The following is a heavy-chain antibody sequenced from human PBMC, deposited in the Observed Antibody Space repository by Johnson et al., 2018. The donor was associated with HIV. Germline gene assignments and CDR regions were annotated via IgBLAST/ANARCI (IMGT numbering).Heavy chain of an antibody. Sequence: QVQLVESGGGVVQPGRSLRLSCAASGFIFSTYGMHWVRQAPGRGLEWVAIISYDGNNKDYADSVKGRFTISRDNSKNTLYLQMNSLRAEDTAVYYCARVRDYNFWSGHYAFDIWGQGTMVTVSS. D-gene: IGHD3-3*01. J-gene: IGHJ3*02. CDR3: ARVRDYNFWSGHYAFDI. CDR1: GFIFSTYG. CDR2: ISYDGNNK. V-gene: IGHV3-30-3*01.